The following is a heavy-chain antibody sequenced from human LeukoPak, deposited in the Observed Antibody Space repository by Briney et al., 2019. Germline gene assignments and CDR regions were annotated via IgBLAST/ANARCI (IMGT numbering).Heavy chain of an antibody. Sequence: PSETLSLTCTVSSDSNSSSSYFWGWIRQPPGKGLERIGSIYYSGSTYYNPSLKSRVTISVDTSKDQFSLKLSSVTAADTAVYYCARLDVEVGSGPFDYWGQGTLVTVSS. CDR1: SDSNSSSSYF. CDR2: IYYSGST. J-gene: IGHJ4*02. V-gene: IGHV4-39*01. CDR3: ARLDVEVGSGPFDY. D-gene: IGHD2-15*01.